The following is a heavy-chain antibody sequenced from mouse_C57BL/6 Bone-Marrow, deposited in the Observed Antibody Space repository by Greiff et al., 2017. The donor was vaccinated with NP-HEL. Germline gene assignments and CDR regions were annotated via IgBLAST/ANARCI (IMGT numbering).Heavy chain of an antibody. V-gene: IGHV7-3*01. D-gene: IGHD2-5*01. J-gene: IGHJ2*01. CDR1: GFTFPDYY. CDR3: ARYGSNSFFDD. Sequence: DVQLVESGGGLVQPGGSLSLSCAASGFTFPDYYMSWVRQPPGKALEWLGFIRNKANGYTSEYSASVKGRFTISGDNSQSILYLQMNALGAEDRATYYCARYGSNSFFDDWGQGTTLTVSS. CDR2: IRNKANGYTS.